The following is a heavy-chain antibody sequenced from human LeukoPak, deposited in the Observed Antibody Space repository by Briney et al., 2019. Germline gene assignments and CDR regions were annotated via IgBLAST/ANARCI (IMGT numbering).Heavy chain of an antibody. CDR1: GGSLSSYY. D-gene: IGHD4-17*01. CDR3: ARDPGDYNHDWYFDL. Sequence: RPSETLSLTCTVSGGSLSSYYWIWIRQPAGKGLEWIGRIRTSGNADYNPSLKSRVTMSVDTSKNQFSLRMRSVTAADTAVYYCARDPGDYNHDWYFDLWGRGTLVTVSS. J-gene: IGHJ2*01. V-gene: IGHV4-4*07. CDR2: IRTSGNA.